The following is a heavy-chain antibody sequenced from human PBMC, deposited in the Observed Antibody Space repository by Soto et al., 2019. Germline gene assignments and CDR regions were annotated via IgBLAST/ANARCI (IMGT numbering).Heavy chain of an antibody. J-gene: IGHJ4*02. CDR2: IYYSGST. D-gene: IGHD6-19*01. V-gene: IGHV4-59*11. CDR3: ARGIDWLVPYFDY. CDR1: GGSISSHY. Sequence: PSDTLSLTCTVSGGSISSHYWSWIRQPPGKGLEWIGYIYYSGSTNYNPSLKSRVTISVDTSKNQFSLKLSSVTAADTAVYYCARGIDWLVPYFDYWGQGTLVTVSS.